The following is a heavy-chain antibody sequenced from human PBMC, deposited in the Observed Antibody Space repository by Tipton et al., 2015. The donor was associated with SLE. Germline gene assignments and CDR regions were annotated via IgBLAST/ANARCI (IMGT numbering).Heavy chain of an antibody. D-gene: IGHD3-3*01. CDR1: GDSVSSNSAA. CDR2: TYYRSKWYN. Sequence: GLVKPSQTLSLTCAISGDSVSSNSAAWNWIRQSPSRGLEWLGRTYYRSKWYNDYAVSVKSRITINPDTSKNQFSLKLSSVTAADTAVYYCARATIFGVAKRAFDIWGQGTMVTVSS. J-gene: IGHJ3*02. CDR3: ARATIFGVAKRAFDI. V-gene: IGHV6-1*01.